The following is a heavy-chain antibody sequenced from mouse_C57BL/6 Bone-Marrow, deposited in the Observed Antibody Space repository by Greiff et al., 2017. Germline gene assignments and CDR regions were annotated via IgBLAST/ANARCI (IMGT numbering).Heavy chain of an antibody. D-gene: IGHD2-2*01. Sequence: QVQLQQPGAELVRPGSSVKLSCKASGYTFTSYWMHWVKQRPIQGLEWIGNIDPSDSETHYNQKFKDKATVTVDKSSSTAYMQLSSLTSEDSAVYYCARGGYGYDYWYFDVWGTGTTVTVSS. CDR3: ARGGYGYDYWYFDV. CDR1: GYTFTSYW. J-gene: IGHJ1*03. V-gene: IGHV1-52*01. CDR2: IDPSDSET.